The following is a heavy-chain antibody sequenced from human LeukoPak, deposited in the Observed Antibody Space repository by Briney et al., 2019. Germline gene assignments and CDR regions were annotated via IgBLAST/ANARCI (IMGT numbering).Heavy chain of an antibody. CDR1: GFTFSSYA. CDR2: ISGSGCST. D-gene: IGHD3-10*01. CDR3: AKAGVYYGSGTFGIRKQFYGMDV. J-gene: IGHJ6*02. V-gene: IGHV3-23*01. Sequence: PGGSLRLSCAASGFTFSSYAMSWVRQAPGKGLDWVSAISGSGCSTYYADSVKGRFTISRDNSKNTLYLQMNSLRAEDTAVYYCAKAGVYYGSGTFGIRKQFYGMDVWGQGTTVTVSS.